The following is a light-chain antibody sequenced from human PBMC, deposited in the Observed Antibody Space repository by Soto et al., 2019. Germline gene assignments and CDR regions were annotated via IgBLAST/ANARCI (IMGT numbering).Light chain of an antibody. J-gene: IGLJ1*01. Sequence: QSALTQPASVSGSPGQSITISCTGTSSDVGGYNYVSWYQQHPGKAPKLMIYDVSNRPSGVSNRFSGSKSGNMASLTISGLQAEDEADYYCSSYTSSSTGVFGTGTKVTVL. CDR2: DVS. CDR3: SSYTSSSTGV. CDR1: SSDVGGYNY. V-gene: IGLV2-14*01.